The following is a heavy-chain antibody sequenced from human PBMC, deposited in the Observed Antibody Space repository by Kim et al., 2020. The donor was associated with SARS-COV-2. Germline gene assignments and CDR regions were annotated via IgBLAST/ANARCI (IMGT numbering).Heavy chain of an antibody. CDR2: EGSNK. J-gene: IGHJ4*02. CDR3: ARASFDY. V-gene: IGHV3-30-3*01. Sequence: EGSNKYYADSVKGRFTISRDNSKNTLYLQMNSLRAEDTAVYYCARASFDYWGQGTLVTVS.